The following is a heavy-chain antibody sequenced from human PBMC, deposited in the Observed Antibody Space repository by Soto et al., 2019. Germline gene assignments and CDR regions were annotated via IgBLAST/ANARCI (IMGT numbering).Heavy chain of an antibody. Sequence: GASVKVSCKASGGTFSSYTISWVRQAPGQGLEWMGRIIPILGIANYAQKFQGRVTITADKSTSAAYMELSSLRSEDTAVYYCASSSTHYYYYYMDVWGKGTTVTVSS. CDR1: GGTFSSYT. J-gene: IGHJ6*03. CDR2: IIPILGIA. D-gene: IGHD6-6*01. V-gene: IGHV1-69*02. CDR3: ASSSTHYYYYYMDV.